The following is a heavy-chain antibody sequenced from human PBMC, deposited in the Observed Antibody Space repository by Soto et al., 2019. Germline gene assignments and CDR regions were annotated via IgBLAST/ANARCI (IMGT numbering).Heavy chain of an antibody. CDR3: VRDLLGSGGHFDY. CDR2: IWYDGSNT. CDR1: GFIFSGFG. D-gene: IGHD7-27*01. Sequence: VGSLRLSCAASGFIFSGFGMHWVRQAPGKGLEWVAHIWYDGSNTYYADSVRGRFTISRDNSRNTVYLQMNSLRAEDTAVYHCVRDLLGSGGHFDYWGQGTLVTVSS. V-gene: IGHV3-33*01. J-gene: IGHJ4*02.